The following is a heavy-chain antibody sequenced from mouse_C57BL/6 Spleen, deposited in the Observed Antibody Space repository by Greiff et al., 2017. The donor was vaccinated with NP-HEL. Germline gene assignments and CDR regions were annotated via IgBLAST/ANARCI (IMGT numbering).Heavy chain of an antibody. CDR2: INPNNGGT. D-gene: IGHD2-5*01. Sequence: EVQLQQSGPELVKPGASVKMSCKASGYTFTDYNMHWVKQSHGKSLEWIGYINPNNGGTSYNQKFKRKATLTVNKSSSTAYMELRSLTSEDSAVYYCARDSNYPWFAYWGQGTLVTVSA. CDR3: ARDSNYPWFAY. V-gene: IGHV1-22*01. J-gene: IGHJ3*01. CDR1: GYTFTDYN.